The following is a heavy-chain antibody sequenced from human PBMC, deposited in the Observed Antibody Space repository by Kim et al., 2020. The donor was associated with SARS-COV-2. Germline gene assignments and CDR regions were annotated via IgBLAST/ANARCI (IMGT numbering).Heavy chain of an antibody. CDR2: INSVGTFT. J-gene: IGHJ4*02. CDR3: APTEGAIMYK. V-gene: IGHV3-21*01. D-gene: IGHD3-16*01. Sequence: GGSLRLSCSASGFSFNRYSMNWVRQAPGKGLEWVSSINSVGTFTPYGDSVKGRFTISRDNAKNSLYLQMNSLTAEDTAVYYCAPTEGAIMYKWGPGTPVT. CDR1: GFSFNRYS.